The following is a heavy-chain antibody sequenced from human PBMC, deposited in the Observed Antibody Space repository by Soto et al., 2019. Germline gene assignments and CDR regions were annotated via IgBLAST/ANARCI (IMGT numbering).Heavy chain of an antibody. CDR3: ARISYNNGWSYYFDF. D-gene: IGHD6-19*01. Sequence: SGPTLVNPTQTLTLTCTLSGFSISTSGMRVNWIRQPPGKALEWLARIDWDGGQFYSTSLQNRLTISKDTSKNQVVLTMTNVDLVDTATYYCARISYNNGWSYYFDFWGQGALATVSS. CDR2: IDWDGGQ. CDR1: GFSISTSGMR. V-gene: IGHV2-70*04. J-gene: IGHJ4*02.